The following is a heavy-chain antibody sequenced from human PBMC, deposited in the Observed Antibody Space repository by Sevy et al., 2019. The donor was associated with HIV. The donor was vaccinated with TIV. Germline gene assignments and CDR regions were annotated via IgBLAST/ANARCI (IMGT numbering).Heavy chain of an antibody. Sequence: GGSLRLSCAASGFTFSSYWMHWVRQAPGKGLVWVSCIHSDGSSARYADSVKGRFTISRDNAKNTLFLQMNSLRGEDTAVYDCGRAYWGSPFGYWGQGTLVTVSS. CDR2: IHSDGSSA. J-gene: IGHJ4*02. D-gene: IGHD7-27*01. CDR1: GFTFSSYW. V-gene: IGHV3-74*01. CDR3: GRAYWGSPFGY.